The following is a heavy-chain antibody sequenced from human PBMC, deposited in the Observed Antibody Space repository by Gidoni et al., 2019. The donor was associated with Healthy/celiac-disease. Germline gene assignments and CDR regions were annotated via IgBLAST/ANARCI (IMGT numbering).Heavy chain of an antibody. Sequence: QVQLQESGPGLVKPSETLSLTCTVSGRSISSYYWNWIRQPAGKGLEWIGRIYTSGSTNYNPSLKSRVTMSVDTAKNQCSLKLSSVTAADTAVYYCARDFGVVVAADYDYYGMDVWGQGTTVTVSS. CDR1: GRSISSYY. CDR2: IYTSGST. V-gene: IGHV4-4*07. J-gene: IGHJ6*02. CDR3: ARDFGVVVAADYDYYGMDV. D-gene: IGHD2-15*01.